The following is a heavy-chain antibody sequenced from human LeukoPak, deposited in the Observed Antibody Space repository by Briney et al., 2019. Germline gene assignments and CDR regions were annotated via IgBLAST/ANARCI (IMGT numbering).Heavy chain of an antibody. Sequence: ASVKVSCKASGYTFTDYYVHWVRQAPGLGLEWMGIINPLRGVTIYAQKFQGRVTMTSDTSTNTVYMELSSLISEDTAVYYCTRTIGYRPVAGLKEKWFDPWGQGTLVTVSS. CDR1: GYTFTDYY. CDR3: TRTIGYRPVAGLKEKWFDP. D-gene: IGHD6-19*01. V-gene: IGHV1-46*01. CDR2: INPLRGVT. J-gene: IGHJ5*02.